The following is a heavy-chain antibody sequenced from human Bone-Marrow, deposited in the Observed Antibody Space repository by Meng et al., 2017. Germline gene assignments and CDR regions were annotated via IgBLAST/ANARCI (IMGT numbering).Heavy chain of an antibody. D-gene: IGHD4-11*01. CDR2: INHSGST. V-gene: IGHV4-34*01. CDR1: GGSFSDYY. Sequence: QVQLQQLGARLLKPSEFLSLPCVVSGGSFSDYYWSWIRQPPGKGLEWIGEINHSGSTNYNPSLESRATISVDTSQNNLSLKLSSVTAADSAVYYCARGPTTMAHDFDYWGQGTLVTVSS. CDR3: ARGPTTMAHDFDY. J-gene: IGHJ4*02.